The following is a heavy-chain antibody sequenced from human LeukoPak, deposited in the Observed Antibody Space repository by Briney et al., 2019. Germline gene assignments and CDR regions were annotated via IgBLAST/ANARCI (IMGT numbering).Heavy chain of an antibody. CDR3: ARGYDPLDY. CDR1: GDIVSNYA. J-gene: IGHJ4*02. Sequence: SVKVSCKTSGDIVSNYAISWVRQGPGQGLEWMGRVTSMLGRTTYAQKFQGRITITADESTSTAYMELSSLRSEDTAVYYCARGYDPLDYWGQGTLVTVSS. V-gene: IGHV1-69*11. CDR2: VTSMLGRT. D-gene: IGHD1-14*01.